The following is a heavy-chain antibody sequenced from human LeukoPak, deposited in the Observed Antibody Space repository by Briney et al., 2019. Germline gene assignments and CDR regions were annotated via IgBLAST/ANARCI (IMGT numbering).Heavy chain of an antibody. Sequence: GGSLRLSCAASGFTFRSYTLNWVRQAPGKGLEWVSYISSSSSYIYYADSVKGRFTISRDNAENSLYLQMNSLRAEDTAVYYCARGSEGYCSGGGCYYGMDVWGQGTTVTVSS. CDR2: ISSSSSYI. J-gene: IGHJ6*01. D-gene: IGHD2-15*01. CDR3: ARGSEGYCSGGGCYYGMDV. V-gene: IGHV3-21*01. CDR1: GFTFRSYT.